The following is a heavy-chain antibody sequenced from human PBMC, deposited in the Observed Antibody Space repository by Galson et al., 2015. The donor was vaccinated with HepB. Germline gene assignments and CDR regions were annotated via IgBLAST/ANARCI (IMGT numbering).Heavy chain of an antibody. CDR2: ISSNGGST. J-gene: IGHJ5*02. Sequence: CAASGFTFSSYAMHWVRQAPGKGLEYVSAISSNGGSTYYADSVKGRFTISRDNSKNTLYLQMSSLTAADTAVYYCARGYGDSGWFDPWGQGTLVTVSS. V-gene: IGHV3-64D*06. CDR3: ARGYGDSGWFDP. CDR1: GFTFSSYA. D-gene: IGHD4-17*01.